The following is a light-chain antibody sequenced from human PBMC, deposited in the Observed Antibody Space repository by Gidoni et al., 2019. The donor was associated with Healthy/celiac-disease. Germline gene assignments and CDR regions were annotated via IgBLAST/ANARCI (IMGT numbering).Light chain of an antibody. J-gene: IGKJ1*01. CDR2: LGS. CDR3: MQALQTPWT. Sequence: DIVMTQSPLSLPVTPGEPASISCRFSQSPLHSNGYNYLDWYLQKPGQSPQLLIYLGSNRASGVPDRFSGSGSGTDFTLKISRVEAEDVGVYYCMQALQTPWTFGQGTKVEIK. V-gene: IGKV2-28*01. CDR1: QSPLHSNGYNY.